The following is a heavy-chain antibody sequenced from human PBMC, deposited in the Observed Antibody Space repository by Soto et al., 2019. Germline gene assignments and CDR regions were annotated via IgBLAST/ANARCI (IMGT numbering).Heavy chain of an antibody. CDR2: INAGNGNT. D-gene: IGHD3-22*01. V-gene: IGHV1-3*01. CDR1: GYTFTSYA. CDR3: ARESYYYDSSGYYPLYYFDY. Sequence: ASVKLSCKASGYTFTSYAMHWVRQAPGQRLEWMGWINAGNGNTKYSQKFQGRVTITRDTSASTAYMELSSLRSEDTAVYYCARESYYYDSSGYYPLYYFDYWGQGTLVTVSS. J-gene: IGHJ4*02.